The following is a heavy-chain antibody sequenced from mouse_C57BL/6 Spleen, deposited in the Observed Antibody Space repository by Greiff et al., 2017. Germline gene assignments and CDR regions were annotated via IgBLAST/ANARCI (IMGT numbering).Heavy chain of an antibody. D-gene: IGHD4-1*01. CDR1: GFTFSSYA. CDR3: AREGNWEDYAMDY. CDR2: ISDGGSYT. Sequence: EVKLMESGGGLVKPGGSLKLSCAASGFTFSSYAMSWVRQTPEKRLEWVATISDGGSYTYYPDNVKGRFTISRDNAKNNLYLQMSHLKSEDTAMYYCAREGNWEDYAMDYWGQGTSVTVSS. V-gene: IGHV5-4*01. J-gene: IGHJ4*01.